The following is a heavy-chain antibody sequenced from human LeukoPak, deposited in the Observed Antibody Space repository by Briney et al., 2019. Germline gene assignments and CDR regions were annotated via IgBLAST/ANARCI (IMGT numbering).Heavy chain of an antibody. CDR1: GGSFSGYY. Sequence: SETLSLTCAVYGGSFSGYYWSWIRQPPGKGLEWIGEINHSGSTNYNPSLKSRVTISVDTSKNQFSLKLSSVTAADTAMYYCARPLEWFDAFDIWGQGTMVTVSS. V-gene: IGHV4-34*01. CDR2: INHSGST. J-gene: IGHJ3*02. CDR3: ARPLEWFDAFDI. D-gene: IGHD3-3*01.